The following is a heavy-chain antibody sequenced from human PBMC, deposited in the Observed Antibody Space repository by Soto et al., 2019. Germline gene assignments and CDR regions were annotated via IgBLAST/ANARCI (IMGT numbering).Heavy chain of an antibody. CDR1: GFSFTYYG. D-gene: IGHD2-8*01. Sequence: QVQLVESGGGVVQPGRSLRLSCAASGFSFTYYGMHWVRQAPGKGLEWVAVISYDGTNKYYADSVNGRFTISRDNSKNTLYLQMNRLRAEDTAVYFYVRDRGWMQYRNWFDPWGQGTLVTVSS. V-gene: IGHV3-30*03. CDR3: VRDRGWMQYRNWFDP. J-gene: IGHJ5*02. CDR2: ISYDGTNK.